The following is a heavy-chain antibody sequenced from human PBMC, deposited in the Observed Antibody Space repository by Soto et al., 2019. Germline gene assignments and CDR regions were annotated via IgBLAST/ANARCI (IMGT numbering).Heavy chain of an antibody. CDR1: GGTFSSYA. D-gene: IGHD3-10*01. CDR2: IIPIFGTA. J-gene: IGHJ6*02. Sequence: SVKVSCKASGGTFSSYAISWVRQAPGQGLEWMGGIIPIFGTANYAQKFQGRVTITADESTSTAYMELSSLRSEDTAVYYCARGPPLRVRGVIITAQYYYYYYGMDVWGQGTTVTVSS. V-gene: IGHV1-69*13. CDR3: ARGPPLRVRGVIITAQYYYYYYGMDV.